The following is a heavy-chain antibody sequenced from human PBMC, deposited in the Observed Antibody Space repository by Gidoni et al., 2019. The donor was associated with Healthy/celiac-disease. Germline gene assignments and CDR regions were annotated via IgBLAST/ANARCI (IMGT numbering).Heavy chain of an antibody. D-gene: IGHD3-10*01. Sequence: QVQLVQSGAEVKKPGASVKVSCKAAGYTFTSYGISWVRQAPVQGLEWMGWISAYTGNTNYAQKLQGRVTMTTDTSTSTAYMELRSLRSDYTAVYYCARVTMVRGVINSIDYWGQGTLVTVSS. CDR3: ARVTMVRGVINSIDY. CDR1: GYTFTSYG. J-gene: IGHJ4*02. CDR2: ISAYTGNT. V-gene: IGHV1-18*01.